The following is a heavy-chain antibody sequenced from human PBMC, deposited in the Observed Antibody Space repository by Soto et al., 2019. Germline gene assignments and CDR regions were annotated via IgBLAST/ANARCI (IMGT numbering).Heavy chain of an antibody. D-gene: IGHD2-8*01. CDR3: ARDIESVTAKHFFYYYAMDV. V-gene: IGHV1-18*01. Sequence: ASVKVSGKASGFTFSNHGLNWVRQAPGQGLEWMGWVSANNGHTNYAQNLQGRASMTTDTSTSTAYMELRGLTFDDTAVYYCARDIESVTAKHFFYYYAMDVWGQGTTVSVSS. CDR1: GFTFSNHG. CDR2: VSANNGHT. J-gene: IGHJ6*02.